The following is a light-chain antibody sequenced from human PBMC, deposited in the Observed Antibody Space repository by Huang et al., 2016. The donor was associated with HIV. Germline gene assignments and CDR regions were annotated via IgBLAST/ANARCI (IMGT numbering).Light chain of an antibody. Sequence: DIVMTQSPDSLAVSLGERATINCKSSQTVLYSSNNKNYLAWYQQKPGPPPKLLIYGASTRESGVPDRFSGSGSGTDFTLTISSLQAADVAVYYCHQYYRSPWTFGQGTKVEIK. CDR3: HQYYRSPWT. V-gene: IGKV4-1*01. CDR2: GAS. CDR1: QTVLYSSNNKNY. J-gene: IGKJ1*01.